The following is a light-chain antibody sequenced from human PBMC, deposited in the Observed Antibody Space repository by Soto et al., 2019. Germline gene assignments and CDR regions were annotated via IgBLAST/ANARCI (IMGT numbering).Light chain of an antibody. CDR2: DAS. J-gene: IGKJ4*01. CDR3: QQYGNSPRLT. Sequence: DIVLTQSPGTLSLSPGERATLSCRASQSVSNTYLAWYQQKPGEPPRLLVYDASTRDTGIPDRFSGSGSGTDFTLTISRLEPEDFAVYYCQQYGNSPRLTFGGGTTVEIK. CDR1: QSVSNTY. V-gene: IGKV3-20*01.